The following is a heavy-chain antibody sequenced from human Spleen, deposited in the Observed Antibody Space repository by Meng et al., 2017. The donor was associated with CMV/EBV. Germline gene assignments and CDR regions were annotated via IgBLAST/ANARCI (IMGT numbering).Heavy chain of an antibody. Sequence: GESLKISCAASGFTFSSYEMNWVRQAPGKGLEWVSYISSSGSTIYYADSVKGRFTISRDNAKNSLYLQMNSLRAEDTAVYYCARDGSSTIRANYYYYGMDVWGQGTTVTVSS. CDR1: GFTFSSYE. CDR2: ISSSGSTI. D-gene: IGHD3-10*01. CDR3: ARDGSSTIRANYYYYGMDV. V-gene: IGHV3-48*03. J-gene: IGHJ6*02.